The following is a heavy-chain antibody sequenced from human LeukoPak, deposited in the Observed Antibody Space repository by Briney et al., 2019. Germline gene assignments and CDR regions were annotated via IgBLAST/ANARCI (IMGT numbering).Heavy chain of an antibody. CDR2: IIPIFGTA. V-gene: IGHV1-69*13. Sequence: SVKVSCKASGGTFSSYAISWVRQAPGQGLEWMGGIIPIFGTANYAQKFQGRVTITADESTSTAYMELSSLRSEDTAVYYCARGTRGGYDSMFDYWGQGTLVTVSS. D-gene: IGHD5-12*01. CDR3: ARGTRGGYDSMFDY. J-gene: IGHJ4*02. CDR1: GGTFSSYA.